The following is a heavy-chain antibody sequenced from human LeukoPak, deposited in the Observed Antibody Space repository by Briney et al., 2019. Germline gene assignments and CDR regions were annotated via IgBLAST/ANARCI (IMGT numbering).Heavy chain of an antibody. Sequence: GGSLRLSCAASGFTFSDYWMSWVRQAPGKGLEWVANIKQDGNEKNYVDSVRGRFSISRDNTKNSVYLQMNNLRAEDTAVYYSASRDALGYWGQGTLVTVSS. V-gene: IGHV3-7*01. J-gene: IGHJ4*02. CDR2: IKQDGNEK. D-gene: IGHD6-13*01. CDR1: GFTFSDYW. CDR3: ASRDALGY.